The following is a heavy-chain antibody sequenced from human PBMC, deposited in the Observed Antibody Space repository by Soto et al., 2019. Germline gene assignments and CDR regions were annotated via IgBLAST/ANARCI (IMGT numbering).Heavy chain of an antibody. J-gene: IGHJ4*02. CDR1: GYTFTVYY. CDR2: INPKSGGT. V-gene: IGHV1-2*02. D-gene: IGHD1-26*01. CDR3: ARDLAKGGGSAGFDY. Sequence: QVQLVQSGAEVKKPGASVNVSCKASGYTFTVYYMHWVRQAPGQGLEWMGWINPKSGGTMYPQKFPGRVPLDWDTAISTAYMALTRLRSGGTAGYYCARDLAKGGGSAGFDYWGQGTLVTVSS.